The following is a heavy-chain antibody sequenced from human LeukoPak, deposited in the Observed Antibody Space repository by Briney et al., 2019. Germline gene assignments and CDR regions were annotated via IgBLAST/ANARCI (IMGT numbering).Heavy chain of an antibody. D-gene: IGHD3-10*01. V-gene: IGHV3-23*01. CDR2: ISGSGGST. CDR1: GFTFSSYA. CDR3: AKMRVRGVINSYFDY. J-gene: IGHJ4*02. Sequence: GGSLRLSCAASGFTFSSYAMSWVRQAPGKGQEWVSAISGSGGSTYYADSVKGRFTISRDNSKNTLYLQMNSLRAEDTAVYYCAKMRVRGVINSYFDYWGQGTLVTVSS.